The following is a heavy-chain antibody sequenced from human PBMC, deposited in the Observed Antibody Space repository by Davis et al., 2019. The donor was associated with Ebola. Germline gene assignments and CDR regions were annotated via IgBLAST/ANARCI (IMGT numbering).Heavy chain of an antibody. CDR3: ARGEVHTAMAPIDY. Sequence: ASVKVSCKASGYTFSNYDINWVRQATGQGLEWMGWMNPNSGNTGYAQKFQGRVTITRDTSRSTAYMELSSLTSEDTAVYYCARGEVHTAMAPIDYWGQGTLVTVSS. D-gene: IGHD5-18*01. CDR1: GYTFSNYD. CDR2: MNPNSGNT. J-gene: IGHJ4*02. V-gene: IGHV1-8*03.